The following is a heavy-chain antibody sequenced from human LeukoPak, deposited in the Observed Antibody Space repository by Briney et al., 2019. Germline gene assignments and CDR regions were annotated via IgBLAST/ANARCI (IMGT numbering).Heavy chain of an antibody. Sequence: SETLSLTCTVSGGSIRSYYWSWIRQPPGKGLEWIGYIYYTGSTKYDSSLKSRVTISVDTSKNQFSLKLSSVTAADTAVYYCARVAPSQWLLLPNYFDYWGQETLVTVSS. CDR1: GGSIRSYY. J-gene: IGHJ4*02. CDR3: ARVAPSQWLLLPNYFDY. D-gene: IGHD3-22*01. V-gene: IGHV4-59*01. CDR2: IYYTGST.